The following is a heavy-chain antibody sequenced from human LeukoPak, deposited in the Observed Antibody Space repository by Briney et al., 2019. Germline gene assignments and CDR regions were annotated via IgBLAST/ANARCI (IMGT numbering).Heavy chain of an antibody. D-gene: IGHD6-19*01. J-gene: IGHJ4*02. CDR3: AAHYSSGWYYFDY. CDR2: MNPNSGNT. CDR1: GYTFTSYG. Sequence: ASVKVSCKASGYTFTSYGISWVRQATGQGLEWMGWMNPNSGNTGYAQKFQGRVTMTRNTSISTAYMELSSLRSEDTAVYYCAAHYSSGWYYFDYWGQGTLVTVSS. V-gene: IGHV1-8*02.